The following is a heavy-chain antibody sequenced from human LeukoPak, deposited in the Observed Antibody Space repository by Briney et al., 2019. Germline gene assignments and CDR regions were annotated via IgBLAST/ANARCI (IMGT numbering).Heavy chain of an antibody. CDR3: ARDYQPDTAMVTNY. D-gene: IGHD5-18*01. V-gene: IGHV1-69*13. Sequence: GASVKVSCKASGGTFSTYVISWVRQAPGQGLEWMGGIIPIFGTADYAQKFQGRVTITADESTSTAYMELSSLRSDDTAVYYCARDYQPDTAMVTNYWGQGTLVTVSS. CDR2: IIPIFGTA. J-gene: IGHJ4*02. CDR1: GGTFSTYV.